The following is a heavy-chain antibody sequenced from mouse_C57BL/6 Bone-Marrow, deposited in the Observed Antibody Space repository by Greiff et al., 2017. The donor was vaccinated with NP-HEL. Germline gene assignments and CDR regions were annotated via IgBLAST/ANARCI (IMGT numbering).Heavy chain of an antibody. J-gene: IGHJ2*01. CDR3: APITTVVFDY. CDR2: ISSGGSYT. Sequence: EVKLVESGGDLVKPGGSLKLSCAASGFTFSSYGMSWVRQTPDKRLEWVATISSGGSYTYYPDSVKGRFTISRDNAKNTLYLQMSSLKSEDTAMYYCAPITTVVFDYWGQGTTLTVSS. D-gene: IGHD1-1*01. CDR1: GFTFSSYG. V-gene: IGHV5-6*02.